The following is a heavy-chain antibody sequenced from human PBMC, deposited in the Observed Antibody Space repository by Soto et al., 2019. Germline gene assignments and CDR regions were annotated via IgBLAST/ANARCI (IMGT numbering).Heavy chain of an antibody. CDR3: AKLGTQDYDSSGYSNFDY. CDR1: GFTVSSNY. D-gene: IGHD3-22*01. CDR2: IYSGGST. J-gene: IGHJ4*02. Sequence: GESLKISCAASGFTVSSNYMSWVRQAPGKGLEWVSVIYSGGSTYYADSVKGRFTISRDNPKNTLYLQMNSLRAEDTAVYYCAKLGTQDYDSSGYSNFDYWGQGTLVTVPQ. V-gene: IGHV3-53*05.